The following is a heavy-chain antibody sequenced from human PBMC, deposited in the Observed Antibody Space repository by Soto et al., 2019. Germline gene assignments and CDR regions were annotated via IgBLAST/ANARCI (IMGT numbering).Heavy chain of an antibody. CDR3: TTDQILGGYDHPYCYYGMDV. V-gene: IGHV3-15*01. CDR2: IKSKTDGGTT. CDR1: GFTFSNAW. Sequence: GGSLRLSCAASGFTFSNAWMSWVRQAPGKGLEWVGRIKSKTDGGTTDYAAPVKGRFTISRDDSKNTLYLQMNSLKTEDTAVYYCTTDQILGGYDHPYCYYGMDVWGQGTTVTVSS. D-gene: IGHD5-12*01. J-gene: IGHJ6*02.